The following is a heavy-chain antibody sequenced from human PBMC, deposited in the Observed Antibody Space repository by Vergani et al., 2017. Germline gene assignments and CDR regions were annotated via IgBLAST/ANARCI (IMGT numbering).Heavy chain of an antibody. CDR1: GYTFTSYG. J-gene: IGHJ6*03. Sequence: QVQLVQSGAEVKKPGASVKVSCKASGYTFTSYGISWVRQAPGQGIEWMGWISAYNGNTNYAQKLQGRVTMTTDTSTSTAYLELRSLSSDDTAVYYLSRDGTTTENNYYYYYMDVWGKGTTVTVSS. D-gene: IGHD1-1*01. CDR3: SRDGTTTENNYYYYYMDV. CDR2: ISAYNGNT. V-gene: IGHV1-18*01.